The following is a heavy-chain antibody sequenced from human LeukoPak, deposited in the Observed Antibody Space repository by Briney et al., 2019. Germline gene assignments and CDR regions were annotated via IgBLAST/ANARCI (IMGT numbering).Heavy chain of an antibody. CDR3: ARGRLGNGAGHYYFDY. V-gene: IGHV3-23*01. CDR2: IRGNAANT. D-gene: IGHD7-27*01. J-gene: IGHJ4*02. CDR1: GFTFSSYG. Sequence: PGGSLRLSCAASGFTFSSYGMNWVRQAPGKGLGWVSGIRGNAANTYYADSVKGRFAISRDTSNTVYLQMNSLRAEDTAVYFCARGRLGNGAGHYYFDYWGQGALVIVSS.